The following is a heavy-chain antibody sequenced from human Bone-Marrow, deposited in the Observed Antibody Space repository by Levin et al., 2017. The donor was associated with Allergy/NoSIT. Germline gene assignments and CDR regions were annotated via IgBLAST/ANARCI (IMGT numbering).Heavy chain of an antibody. CDR1: GGTFSSYA. V-gene: IGHV1-69*13. Sequence: SVKVSCKASGGTFSSYAISWVRQAPGQGLEWMGGIIPIFGTANYAQKFQGRVTITADESTSTAYMELSSLRSEDTAVYYCARESIAMVPTGGGGMDVWGQGTTVTVSS. CDR3: ARESIAMVPTGGGGMDV. CDR2: IIPIFGTA. D-gene: IGHD5-18*01. J-gene: IGHJ6*02.